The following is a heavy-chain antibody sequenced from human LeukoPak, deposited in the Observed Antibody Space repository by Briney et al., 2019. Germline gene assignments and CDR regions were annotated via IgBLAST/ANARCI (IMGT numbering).Heavy chain of an antibody. J-gene: IGHJ4*02. D-gene: IGHD6-13*01. Sequence: KPSETLSLTCAVYGGSFSGYYWSWIRQPPGKGXXXXGEINHSGSTNYNPSLKSRVTISVDTSKNQFSLKLSSVTAADTAVYYCARGEGSLAYFDYWGQGTLVTVSS. CDR2: INHSGST. CDR3: ARGEGSLAYFDY. V-gene: IGHV4-34*01. CDR1: GGSFSGYY.